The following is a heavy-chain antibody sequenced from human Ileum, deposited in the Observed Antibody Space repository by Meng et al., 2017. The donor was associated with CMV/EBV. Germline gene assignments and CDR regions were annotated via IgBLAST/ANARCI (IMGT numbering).Heavy chain of an antibody. Sequence: QVHMVQSGPEVRKPGASITVSCKTSGYVFANDLISWVRQAPGQGLECMGWVNPNNGDTKYAQKFQGRVAMTTDTSTSTAYMELRSLTSDDTAVYYCARHGYYSTGWSFWGQGTLVTVSS. V-gene: IGHV1-18*04. CDR1: GYVFANDL. CDR3: ARHGYYSTGWSF. D-gene: IGHD6-19*01. CDR2: VNPNNGDT. J-gene: IGHJ4*02.